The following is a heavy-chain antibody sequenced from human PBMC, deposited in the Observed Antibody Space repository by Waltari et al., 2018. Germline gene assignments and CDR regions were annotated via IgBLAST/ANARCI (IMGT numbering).Heavy chain of an antibody. J-gene: IGHJ5*02. CDR3: ARPDYDILGFDP. CDR1: GFTFSSYA. D-gene: IGHD3-9*01. Sequence: QVQLVESGGGVVQPGRSLRLSCAASGFTFSSYAMHWVRQAPGKGREWVAVISYDGSNKDYADAVKGRFTISRDNSKNTLYLQMNSLRAEDTAVYYCARPDYDILGFDPWGQGTLVTVSS. CDR2: ISYDGSNK. V-gene: IGHV3-30*01.